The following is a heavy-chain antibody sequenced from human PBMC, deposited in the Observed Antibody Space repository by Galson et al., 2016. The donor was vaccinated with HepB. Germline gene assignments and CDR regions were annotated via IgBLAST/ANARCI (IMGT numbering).Heavy chain of an antibody. CDR2: ITPIFGTT. CDR1: GGTFSSYA. D-gene: IGHD1-26*01. V-gene: IGHV1-69*13. Sequence: SVKVSCKASGGTFSSYAISWVRQAPGQGLEWMGGITPIFGTTNYAQRFQGRITITADESTSTAYMELSSLRSEDTAVYYCARDSAVGATEFYFGMDVWGQGNPGHRLL. J-gene: IGHJ6*02. CDR3: ARDSAVGATEFYFGMDV.